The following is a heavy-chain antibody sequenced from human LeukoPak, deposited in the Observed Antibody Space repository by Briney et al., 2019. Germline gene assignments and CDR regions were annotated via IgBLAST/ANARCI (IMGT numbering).Heavy chain of an antibody. Sequence: SETLSLTCTVSGGSISGYYWSWIRQPPGKGLEWIGYISYSGSTSYNSSLKSRVTISVDTSKNQFSLRLSSVTAADTAVYYCARESSGTYYYAFDLWSQGTMVTVSS. J-gene: IGHJ3*01. D-gene: IGHD3-10*01. CDR1: GGSISGYY. CDR3: ARESSGTYYYAFDL. V-gene: IGHV4-59*01. CDR2: ISYSGST.